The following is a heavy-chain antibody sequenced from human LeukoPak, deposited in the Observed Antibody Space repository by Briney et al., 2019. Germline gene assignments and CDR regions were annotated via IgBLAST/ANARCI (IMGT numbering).Heavy chain of an antibody. V-gene: IGHV3-48*03. J-gene: IGHJ3*02. Sequence: GGSLRLSCAASGFTFSSYAMTWVRQAPGKGLEWVSSLSSSGSTIYYADSVKGRFTISRDNAKNSLYLQMNSLRAEDTAVYYCARHSSTWYSAFDIWGQGTMVTVSS. D-gene: IGHD6-13*01. CDR3: ARHSSTWYSAFDI. CDR2: LSSSGSTI. CDR1: GFTFSSYA.